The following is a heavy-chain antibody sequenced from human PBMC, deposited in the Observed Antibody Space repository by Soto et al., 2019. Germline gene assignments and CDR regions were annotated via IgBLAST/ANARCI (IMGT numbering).Heavy chain of an antibody. Sequence: ASEKVSCKTSGYTFSTYAMHWVRQAPGQSLEWMGWLNGGTGQTRYSQKFQDRVIITRDTSASTGYMELSSLTSEDTAVYYCARGKGMEENYFYYGLDIWGQGTTVTAP. V-gene: IGHV1-3*01. CDR1: GYTFSTYA. D-gene: IGHD1-1*01. J-gene: IGHJ6*02. CDR3: ARGKGMEENYFYYGLDI. CDR2: LNGGTGQT.